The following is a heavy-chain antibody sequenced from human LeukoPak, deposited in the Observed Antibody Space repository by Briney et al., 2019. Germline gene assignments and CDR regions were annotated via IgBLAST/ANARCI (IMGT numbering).Heavy chain of an antibody. V-gene: IGHV1-2*02. CDR2: INPNSDGT. Sequence: ASVKVSCKASGYTFTGYYIHWVRQAPGQGLEWMGWINPNSDGTKYTEKFQGRVTMTRDTSISTAYMEVSRLRSDDTAVYYCARAPPYNILTGYRLFDYWGQGTLVTVSS. D-gene: IGHD3-9*01. CDR1: GYTFTGYY. J-gene: IGHJ4*02. CDR3: ARAPPYNILTGYRLFDY.